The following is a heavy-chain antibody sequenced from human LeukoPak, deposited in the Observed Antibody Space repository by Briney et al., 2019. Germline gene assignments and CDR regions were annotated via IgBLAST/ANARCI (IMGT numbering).Heavy chain of an antibody. CDR2: MNPNSGNT. J-gene: IGHJ5*02. D-gene: IGHD3-22*01. Sequence: ASVKVSCKASGYTFTSYDINWVRQAPGQGLEWMGWMNPNSGNTGYAQKFQGRVTMTRNTSISTAYMELRSLRSDDTAVYYCARDLAYYYDSSGSSESPNFLRQPGWFDPWGQGTLVTVSS. CDR1: GYTFTSYD. CDR3: ARDLAYYYDSSGSSESPNFLRQPGWFDP. V-gene: IGHV1-8*01.